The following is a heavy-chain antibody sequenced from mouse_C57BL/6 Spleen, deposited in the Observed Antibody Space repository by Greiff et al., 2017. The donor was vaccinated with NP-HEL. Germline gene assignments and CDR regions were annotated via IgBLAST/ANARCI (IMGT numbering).Heavy chain of an antibody. D-gene: IGHD1-1*01. Sequence: QVQLQQPGAELVKPGASVKLSCKASGYTFTSYWMHWVKQRPGQGLEWIGMIHPNSGSTNYNEKFKSKATLTVDKSSSTAYMQLSSLTSEDSAVYYCARSGYYGSSGEWYFDVWGTGTTVTVSS. CDR2: IHPNSGST. CDR1: GYTFTSYW. CDR3: ARSGYYGSSGEWYFDV. J-gene: IGHJ1*03. V-gene: IGHV1-64*01.